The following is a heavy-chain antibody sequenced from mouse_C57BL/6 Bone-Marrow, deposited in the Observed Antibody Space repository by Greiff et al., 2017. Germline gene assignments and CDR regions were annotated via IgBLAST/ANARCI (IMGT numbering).Heavy chain of an antibody. J-gene: IGHJ2*01. CDR2: IYPGSGST. V-gene: IGHV1-55*01. CDR3: ATSTTVVASFDY. D-gene: IGHD1-1*01. Sequence: QVQLQQPGAELVKPGASVKMSCKASGYTFTSYWITWVKQRPGQGLEWIGDIYPGSGSTNYNEKFKSKATLTVDTSSSTAYMQLSSLTSEDSAVYYCATSTTVVASFDYWGQGTTLTVSS. CDR1: GYTFTSYW.